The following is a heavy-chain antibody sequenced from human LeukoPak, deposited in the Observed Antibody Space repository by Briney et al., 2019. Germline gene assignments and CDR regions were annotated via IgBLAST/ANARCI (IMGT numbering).Heavy chain of an antibody. CDR2: ISHSGST. V-gene: IGHV4-34*01. CDR3: ARRQWAYYGSGSYLHY. CDR1: GGSFSGYY. Sequence: PSETLSLTCAVYGGSFSGYYWSWIRQPPGKGLEWIGEISHSGSTNYNPSLKSRVTISVDTSKNQFSLKLSSVTAADTAVYYCARRQWAYYGSGSYLHYWGQGTLVTVSS. J-gene: IGHJ4*02. D-gene: IGHD3-10*01.